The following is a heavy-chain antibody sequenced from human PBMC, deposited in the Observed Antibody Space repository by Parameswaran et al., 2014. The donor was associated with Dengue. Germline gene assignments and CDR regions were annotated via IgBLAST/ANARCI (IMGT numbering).Heavy chain of an antibody. Sequence: WVRQAPGQGLEWMGWINPNSGGTNYAQKFQGWVTMTRDTSISTAYMELSRLRSDDTAVYYCARAYGDYTDHYYYYGMDVWGQGTTVTVSS. D-gene: IGHD4-17*01. J-gene: IGHJ6*02. V-gene: IGHV1-2*04. CDR3: ARAYGDYTDHYYYYGMDV. CDR2: INPNSGGT.